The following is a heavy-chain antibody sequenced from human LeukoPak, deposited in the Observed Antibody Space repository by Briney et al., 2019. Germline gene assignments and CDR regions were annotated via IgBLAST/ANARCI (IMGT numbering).Heavy chain of an antibody. CDR2: INPNGGGT. D-gene: IGHD6-13*01. CDR1: GYTFTDYY. V-gene: IGHV1-2*02. CDR3: AITTIASSIDW. J-gene: IGHJ4*02. Sequence: ASVTVSFTSSGYTFTDYYIHWVRQAPGQGPEWMGWINPNGGGTNYGQRFQGRVTMTRDTSINTAYMELSSLRPDDTAVYYCAITTIASSIDWWGQGTLVTVSS.